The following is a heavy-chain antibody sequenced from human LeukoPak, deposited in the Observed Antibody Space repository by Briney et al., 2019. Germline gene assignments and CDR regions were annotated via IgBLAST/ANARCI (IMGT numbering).Heavy chain of an antibody. D-gene: IGHD5-12*01. CDR1: GYTFTSYD. V-gene: IGHV1-46*01. CDR3: ARVAEYSGHLNWFDP. CDR2: INPSGGST. Sequence: GASVKVSCKASGYTFTSYDINWVRQAPGQGLEWMGIINPSGGSTSYAQKFQGRVTMTRDTSTSTVYMELSSLRSEDTAVYYCARVAEYSGHLNWFDPWGQGTLVTVSS. J-gene: IGHJ5*02.